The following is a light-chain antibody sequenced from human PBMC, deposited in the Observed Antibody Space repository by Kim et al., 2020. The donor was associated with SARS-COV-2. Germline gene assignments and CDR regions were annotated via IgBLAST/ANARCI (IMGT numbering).Light chain of an antibody. CDR2: YDS. CDR1: NIGTKG. J-gene: IGLJ2*01. Sequence: APGKTATLTCGGNNIGTKGVHWYQQKPGQAPVLVIYYDSDRPSGIPERFSGYNSGNTATLTISRVEAGDEADYYCQVWDGSSDHVIFGGGTQLTVL. V-gene: IGLV3-21*04. CDR3: QVWDGSSDHVI.